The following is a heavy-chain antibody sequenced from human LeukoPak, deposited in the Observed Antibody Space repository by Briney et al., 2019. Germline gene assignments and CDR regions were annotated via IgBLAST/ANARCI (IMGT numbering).Heavy chain of an antibody. CDR1: GFTFGDYA. V-gene: IGHV3-7*03. D-gene: IGHD6-19*01. CDR2: IKQDGSEK. J-gene: IGHJ4*02. Sequence: GGSLRLSCTASGFTFGDYALSWFRQAPGKGLEWVANIKQDGSEKYYVDSVKGRFTISRDNAKNSLYLQMNSLRAEDTAVYYCARDRDWYSFDSWGQGTLVTVSS. CDR3: ARDRDWYSFDS.